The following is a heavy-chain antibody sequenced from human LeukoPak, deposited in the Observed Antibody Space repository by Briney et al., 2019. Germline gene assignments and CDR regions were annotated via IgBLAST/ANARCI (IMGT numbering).Heavy chain of an antibody. V-gene: IGHV1-46*01. CDR3: ARDSTMIVVATGAYYLDY. Sequence: ASVKVSCKASGYTFTSYYMHWVRQAPGQGLEWMGIINPSGGSTSYAQKFQGRVTMTRDTSTSTVYMELSSLRSEDTAVYYCARDSTMIVVATGAYYLDYWGQGTLVTVSS. J-gene: IGHJ4*02. CDR2: INPSGGST. D-gene: IGHD3-22*01. CDR1: GYTFTSYY.